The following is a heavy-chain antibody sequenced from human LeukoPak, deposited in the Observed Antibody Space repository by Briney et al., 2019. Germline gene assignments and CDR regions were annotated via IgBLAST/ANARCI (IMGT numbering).Heavy chain of an antibody. J-gene: IGHJ4*02. CDR2: ISGSGGST. CDR1: GFTFSSYA. CDR3: AKAFYKITMVRGVIPDY. V-gene: IGHV3-23*01. Sequence: PGGSLRLSCAASGFTFSSYAMSWVRQAPGKGLEWVSAISGSGGSTYYADSVKGRFTISRDNSNNTLYLQMNSLRAEDTAVYYCAKAFYKITMVRGVIPDYWGQGTLVTVSS. D-gene: IGHD3-10*01.